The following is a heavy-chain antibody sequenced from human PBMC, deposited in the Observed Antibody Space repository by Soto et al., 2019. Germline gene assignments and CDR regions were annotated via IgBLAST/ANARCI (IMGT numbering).Heavy chain of an antibody. J-gene: IGHJ6*02. CDR3: ARATDRYSRSSSYYYYGMDV. V-gene: IGHV1-69*06. D-gene: IGHD6-6*01. Sequence: QVQLVQSGAEVKKPGSSVKVSCKASGGTFSSYAISWVRQAPGQGLEWMGGIIPIFGTANYAQKFQGRVTITADKSTSTAYMELSSRRSEDTAVYYCARATDRYSRSSSYYYYGMDVWGQGTTVTVSS. CDR1: GGTFSSYA. CDR2: IIPIFGTA.